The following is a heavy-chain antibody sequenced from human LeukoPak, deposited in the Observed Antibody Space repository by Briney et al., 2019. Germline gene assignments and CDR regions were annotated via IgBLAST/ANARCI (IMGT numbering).Heavy chain of an antibody. D-gene: IGHD3-3*01. CDR3: ARESLSSIYDFRSGYWFY. V-gene: IGHV1-18*01. CDR1: GYTFTSYG. Sequence: ASVKVSCKACGYTFTSYGISWVRQAPGQGLEWMGWISAYNGNTNYAQKLQGRVTMTTDTSTSTAYMELRSLRSDDTAVYYCARESLSSIYDFRSGYWFYWGQGTLVTVSS. CDR2: ISAYNGNT. J-gene: IGHJ4*02.